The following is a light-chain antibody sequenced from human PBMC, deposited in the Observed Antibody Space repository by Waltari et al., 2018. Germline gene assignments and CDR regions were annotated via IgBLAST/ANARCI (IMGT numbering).Light chain of an antibody. CDR2: EVS. V-gene: IGLV2-14*01. J-gene: IGLJ1*01. CDR1: SSDIGGYNY. CDR3: SSYTSRSTRYV. Sequence: QSALTQPASVSGSPGQSITISCTGTSSDIGGYNYVSWYQQHPGKAPKLMIYEVSNRPSGVSNRFSGSKSGNTASLTISGLQAEDEADYYCSSYTSRSTRYVFGTGTQVTVL.